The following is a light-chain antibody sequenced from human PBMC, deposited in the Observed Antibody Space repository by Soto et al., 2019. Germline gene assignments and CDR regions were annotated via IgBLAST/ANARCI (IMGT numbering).Light chain of an antibody. CDR1: SSNIGSNY. V-gene: IGLV1-47*01. J-gene: IGLJ2*01. Sequence: QSVLPQPPSASGTPGQGVTISCSGSSSNIGSNYVFWYQHLPGTAPKLLIYRNNQRPSGVPDRFSGSKSGTSASLAISGLRSEDETDYYCAAWDDSLSGVVFGGGTKLTVL. CDR3: AAWDDSLSGVV. CDR2: RNN.